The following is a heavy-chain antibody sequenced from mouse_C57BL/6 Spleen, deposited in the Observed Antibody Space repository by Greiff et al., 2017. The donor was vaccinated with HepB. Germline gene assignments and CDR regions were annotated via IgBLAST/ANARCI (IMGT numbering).Heavy chain of an antibody. D-gene: IGHD2-1*01. CDR3: ARGYYGNYGWYFDV. Sequence: QVQLQQPGAELVMPGASVKLSCKASGYTFTSYWMHWVKQRPGQGLEWIGEIDPSDSYTNYNQKFKGKSTLTVDKSSSTAYMQLSSLTSEDSAVYYCARGYYGNYGWYFDVWGTGTTVTVSS. V-gene: IGHV1-69*01. CDR2: IDPSDSYT. CDR1: GYTFTSYW. J-gene: IGHJ1*03.